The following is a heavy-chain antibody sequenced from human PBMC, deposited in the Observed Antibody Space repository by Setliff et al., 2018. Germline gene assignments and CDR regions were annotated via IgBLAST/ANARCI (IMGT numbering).Heavy chain of an antibody. D-gene: IGHD1-26*01. CDR3: ARGRGGSYPLGY. V-gene: IGHV1-3*01. CDR2: INAGNGNT. J-gene: IGHJ4*02. Sequence: ASVKVSCKASGYTFTSYAMHWVRQAPGQRLEWMGWINAGNGNTKYSQKFQGRVTITRDTSASTAYMELSSLRSEDTAVYYCARGRGGSYPLGYWGQGTLVTVSS. CDR1: GYTFTSYA.